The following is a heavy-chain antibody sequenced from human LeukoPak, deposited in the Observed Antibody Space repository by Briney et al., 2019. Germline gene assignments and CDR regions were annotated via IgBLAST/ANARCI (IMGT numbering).Heavy chain of an antibody. D-gene: IGHD6-13*01. CDR1: GFTFSSYA. CDR2: ISYDGSNK. CDR3: AKDRIAAADTGYYYYGLDV. J-gene: IGHJ6*02. Sequence: GRSLRLSCAASGFTFSSYAMHWVRQAPGKGLEWVAVISYDGSNKYYADSVKGRFTISRDNSKNTLWLQVNSLRAEDTAVYYCAKDRIAAADTGYYYYGLDVWGQGTTVTVSS. V-gene: IGHV3-30*04.